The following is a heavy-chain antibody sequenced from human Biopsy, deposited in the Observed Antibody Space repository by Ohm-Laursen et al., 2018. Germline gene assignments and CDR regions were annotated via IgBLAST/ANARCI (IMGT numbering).Heavy chain of an antibody. CDR1: GDSISSYY. CDR3: ARGTNYYGSGRNRHWFDP. D-gene: IGHD3-10*01. Sequence: SETLSLTCTVSGDSISSYYWSWIRQPPGKGLEWIGYVYYTGSTDYNPSLQSRVTISVDTSKNQFSLKLSSVTAADTAVYYCARGTNYYGSGRNRHWFDPWGQGTQVTVSS. CDR2: VYYTGST. J-gene: IGHJ5*02. V-gene: IGHV4-59*12.